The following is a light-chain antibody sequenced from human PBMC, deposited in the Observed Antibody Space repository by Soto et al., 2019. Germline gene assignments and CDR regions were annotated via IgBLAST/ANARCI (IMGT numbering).Light chain of an antibody. CDR2: EVS. J-gene: IGLJ1*01. CDR3: SLYTSDSTYV. Sequence: QSVLTQPPSVSGSPGQSVTISCTGTSSDFGSYNRVSWYQRPPGTGPKLMIYEVSNRPSGVPDRFSGSKSGYTASLTISGLQAEDEAEYYCSLYTSDSTYVFGTRTKVTVL. CDR1: SSDFGSYNR. V-gene: IGLV2-18*01.